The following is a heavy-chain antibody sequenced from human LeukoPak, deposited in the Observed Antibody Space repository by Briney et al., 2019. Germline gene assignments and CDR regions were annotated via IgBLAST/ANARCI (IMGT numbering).Heavy chain of an antibody. CDR2: ISYDGSNR. Sequence: PGRSLRLSCAASGFTFSSYGMHWVRQAPGKGLEWVAVISYDGSNRYYADSVRGRFTISRDNSKNTLYLQMNSLRAEDTAMYYCAKARYSSGYDVDIWGQGTMVTVSS. J-gene: IGHJ3*02. D-gene: IGHD3-22*01. V-gene: IGHV3-30*18. CDR3: AKARYSSGYDVDI. CDR1: GFTFSSYG.